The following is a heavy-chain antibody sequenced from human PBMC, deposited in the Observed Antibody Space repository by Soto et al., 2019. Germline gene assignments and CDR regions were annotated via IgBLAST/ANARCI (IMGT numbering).Heavy chain of an antibody. V-gene: IGHV3-21*01. CDR1: GFTFSSYS. CDR3: ARDPFNLRDVVVAATPPSFDY. J-gene: IGHJ4*02. Sequence: EVQLVESGGGLVKPGGSLRLSCAASGFTFSSYSMNWVRQAPGKGLEWVSSISSSSSYIYYADSVKGRFTISRDNAKNSLYLQMNSLRAEDTAVYYCARDPFNLRDVVVAATPPSFDYWGQGTLVTVSS. D-gene: IGHD2-15*01. CDR2: ISSSSSYI.